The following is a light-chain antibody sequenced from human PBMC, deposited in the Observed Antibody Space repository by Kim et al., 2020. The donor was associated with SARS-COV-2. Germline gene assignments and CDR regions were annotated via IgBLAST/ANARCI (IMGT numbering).Light chain of an antibody. J-gene: IGKJ5*01. CDR2: GAS. V-gene: IGKV3-20*01. CDR3: QQDCKPIT. CDR1: RSISSSY. Sequence: LPRERGTTSSSGARRSISSSYVAWQQQHAGQARRLIICGASSRASGIQERCSGGGSATDFPLTIRRLEPEDAAVYYCQQDCKPITFGQGTRLEIK.